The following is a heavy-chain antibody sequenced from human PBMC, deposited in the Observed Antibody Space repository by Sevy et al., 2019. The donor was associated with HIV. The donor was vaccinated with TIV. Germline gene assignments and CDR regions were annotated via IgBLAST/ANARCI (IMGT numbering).Heavy chain of an antibody. CDR2: VSYDGSSK. CDR1: GFTFRNFG. V-gene: IGHV3-30*03. J-gene: IGHJ6*02. CDR3: ARGRSSAYYYYGVDV. Sequence: GGSLRLSCVGSGFTFRNFGVHWLRQAPGKGLEWLSVVSYDGSSKYYVDSVKGRFIVSRDNSKNTLYLQMNSLRTEDTAVYYCARGRSSAYYYYGVDVWGQGTTVSVSS.